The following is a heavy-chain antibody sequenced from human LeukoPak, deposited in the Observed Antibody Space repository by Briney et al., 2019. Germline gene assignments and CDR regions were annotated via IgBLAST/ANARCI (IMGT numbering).Heavy chain of an antibody. J-gene: IGHJ4*02. Sequence: KPSETLSFTCTVSGGSISSYYWSWIRQPPGKGLEWIGYIYYSGSTNYNPSLKSRVTISVDTSKNQFSLKLSSVTAADTAVYYCASHGYSSGWYLFDYWGQGTLVTVSS. CDR1: GGSISSYY. CDR2: IYYSGST. V-gene: IGHV4-59*08. D-gene: IGHD6-19*01. CDR3: ASHGYSSGWYLFDY.